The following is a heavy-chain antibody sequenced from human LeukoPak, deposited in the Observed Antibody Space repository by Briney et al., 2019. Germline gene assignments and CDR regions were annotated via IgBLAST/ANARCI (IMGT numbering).Heavy chain of an antibody. D-gene: IGHD3-16*01. CDR3: AKVPHSWGLFDS. Sequence: PGRSLRLSCAASGFTFNRYGLHWVRQAPGKGLDWVAFLRDDGSTRYYADSVKGRFTVSRDNSKNMLYLQMDSLRPEDTAVYYCAKVPHSWGLFDSWGQGTLVTVSS. CDR1: GFTFNRYG. J-gene: IGHJ4*02. CDR2: LRDDGSTR. V-gene: IGHV3-30*02.